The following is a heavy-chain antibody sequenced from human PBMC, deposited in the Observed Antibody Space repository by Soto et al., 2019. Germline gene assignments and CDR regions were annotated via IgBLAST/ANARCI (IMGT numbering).Heavy chain of an antibody. CDR2: ISSSSSTI. CDR1: GFTVSSNY. V-gene: IGHV3-48*01. CDR3: ARANPIVPVIDAFDI. Sequence: PGGSLRLSCAASGFTVSSNYMSWVRQAPGKGLEWVSYISSSSSTIYYADSVKGRFTISRDNAKNSLYLQMNSLRAEDTAVYYCARANPIVPVIDAFDIWGQGTMVTVSS. J-gene: IGHJ3*02. D-gene: IGHD2-8*01.